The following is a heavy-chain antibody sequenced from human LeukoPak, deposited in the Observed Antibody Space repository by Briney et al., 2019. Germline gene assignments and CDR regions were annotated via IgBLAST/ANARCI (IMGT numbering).Heavy chain of an antibody. CDR1: GFTFSSYW. V-gene: IGHV3-7*01. CDR2: IKQDGSEK. CDR3: ARDRTYDSSGLFDY. Sequence: PGGSLRLYCAASGFTFSSYWVSWVRQAPGKGLEWVANIKQDGSEKYYVDSVKGRFTISRDNAKNSLYLQMNSLRAEDTAVYYCARDRTYDSSGLFDYWGQGTLVTVSS. D-gene: IGHD3-22*01. J-gene: IGHJ4*02.